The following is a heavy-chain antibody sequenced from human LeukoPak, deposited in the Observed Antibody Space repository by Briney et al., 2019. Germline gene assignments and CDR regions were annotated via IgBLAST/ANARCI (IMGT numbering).Heavy chain of an antibody. Sequence: GGSLRLSCAASGFTFSSYAMSWVRQAPGKGLEWVSAISGGGGSTYYADSVKGRFTISRDNSNNTLYLQMNSLRAEDTAVYYCAKGPFWSGYYGHYWGQGTLVTVSS. CDR1: GFTFSSYA. CDR3: AKGPFWSGYYGHY. CDR2: ISGGGGST. V-gene: IGHV3-23*01. D-gene: IGHD3-3*01. J-gene: IGHJ4*02.